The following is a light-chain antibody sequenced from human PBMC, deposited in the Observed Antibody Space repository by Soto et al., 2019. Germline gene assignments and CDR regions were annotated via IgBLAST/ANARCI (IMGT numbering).Light chain of an antibody. Sequence: DIQMTQSPSTLSASVGDRVTITCRASQSISTWLAWYQQKPGKAPKLLIYKASSLEGGVPSRVSGSGSGTEFNITISSLQPDDFATYYGQQYNTYPLTFGGGTTVDIK. CDR1: QSISTW. CDR2: KAS. V-gene: IGKV1-5*03. CDR3: QQYNTYPLT. J-gene: IGKJ4*01.